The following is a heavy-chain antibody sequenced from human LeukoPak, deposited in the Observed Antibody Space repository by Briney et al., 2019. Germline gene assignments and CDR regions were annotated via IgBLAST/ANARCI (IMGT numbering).Heavy chain of an antibody. CDR3: AKGKNGTGYLNWFDP. D-gene: IGHD3-9*01. CDR2: ISGSCGTT. J-gene: IGHJ5*02. Sequence: GGSLRLSCAASGFTFSSYAMTWMRQAPGKGLEWVSTISGSCGTTYYADSVKGRFTISRDNSKNTLYLQMNSLRADDTAVYYCAKGKNGTGYLNWFDPWGEGTLVTVSS. V-gene: IGHV3-23*01. CDR1: GFTFSSYA.